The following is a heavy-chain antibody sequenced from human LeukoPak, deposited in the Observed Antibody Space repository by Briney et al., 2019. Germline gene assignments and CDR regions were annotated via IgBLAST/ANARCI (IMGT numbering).Heavy chain of an antibody. CDR1: GGSISSGGYS. V-gene: IGHV4-30-2*01. CDR3: ARHIAAPARDAFDI. Sequence: PSETLSLTCAVSGGSISSGGYSWSWIRQPPGKGLEWIGYIYHSGSTCYNPSLKSRVTISVDRSKNQFSLKLSSVTAADTAVYYCARHIAAPARDAFDIWGQGTMVTVSS. J-gene: IGHJ3*02. CDR2: IYHSGST. D-gene: IGHD6-13*01.